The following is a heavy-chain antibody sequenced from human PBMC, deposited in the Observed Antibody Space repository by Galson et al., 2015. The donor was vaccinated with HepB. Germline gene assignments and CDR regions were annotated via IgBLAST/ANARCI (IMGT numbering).Heavy chain of an antibody. CDR2: ISSNGGST. Sequence: SLRLSCAASGFTFSSYAMHWVRQAPGKGLEYVSAISSNGGSTYYANSVKGRFTISRDNSKNTLYLQMGSLRAEDMAVYYCARETNYYDSSDHGGDAFDIWGQGTMVTVSS. J-gene: IGHJ3*02. CDR1: GFTFSSYA. CDR3: ARETNYYDSSDHGGDAFDI. D-gene: IGHD3-22*01. V-gene: IGHV3-64*01.